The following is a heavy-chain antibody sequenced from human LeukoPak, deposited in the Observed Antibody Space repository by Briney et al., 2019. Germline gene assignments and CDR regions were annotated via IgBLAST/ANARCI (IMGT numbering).Heavy chain of an antibody. CDR1: GGSISSYY. CDR2: IYYSGST. D-gene: IGHD6-6*01. Sequence: SETLSLTCTVSGGSISSYYWSWIRQPPGKGLEWIGSIYYSGSTYYNPSLKSRVTISVDTSKNQFSLKLSSVTAADTAVYYCARVYSSSSFYYYYMDVWGKGTTVTVSS. V-gene: IGHV4-59*12. J-gene: IGHJ6*03. CDR3: ARVYSSSSFYYYYMDV.